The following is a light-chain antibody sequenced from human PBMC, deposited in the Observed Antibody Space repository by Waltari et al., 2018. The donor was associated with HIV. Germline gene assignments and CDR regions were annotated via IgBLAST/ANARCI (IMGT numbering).Light chain of an antibody. CDR1: KSLLYSPNNKNF. J-gene: IGKJ1*01. CDR3: QQYFTTPWT. Sequence: DIVMTKSPDSLTVSLGERASINCMSNKSLLYSPNNKNFLVWYQQKPGQPPTLLIYWASSRESGVPARFSGSGSGTNFTLTISSLQPEDVATYFCQQYFTTPWTFGQGTKVE. CDR2: WAS. V-gene: IGKV4-1*01.